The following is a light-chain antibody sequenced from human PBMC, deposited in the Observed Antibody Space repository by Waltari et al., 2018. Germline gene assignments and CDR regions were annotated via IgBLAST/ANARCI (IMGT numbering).Light chain of an antibody. CDR3: GTWDSSLSGAV. Sequence: QSVLTQPPSVSAAPGQRVTISCSGGSSNIGHNYVSWYRQFPGTAPKPLIYEERERPQGIPGRFSGAKSGTSATLNITGLQAGDEADYYCGTWDSSLSGAVFGGGTHLTVL. CDR2: EER. V-gene: IGLV1-51*02. J-gene: IGLJ7*01. CDR1: SSNIGHNY.